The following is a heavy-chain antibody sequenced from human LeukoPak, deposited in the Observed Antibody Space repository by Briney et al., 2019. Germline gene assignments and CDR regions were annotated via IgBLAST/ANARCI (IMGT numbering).Heavy chain of an antibody. CDR3: ARDRTGNNWFDP. CDR1: GGSISNDY. J-gene: IGHJ5*01. D-gene: IGHD1-1*01. Sequence: SETLSLTCSVSGGSISNDYWSWIRLPPGKGLEWIGYIYYSGSTNYNPSLSNRATISVDTSKNQFSLRLSSVTAADTAVYYCARDRTGNNWFDPWGQGTLVTVSS. CDR2: IYYSGST. V-gene: IGHV4-59*01.